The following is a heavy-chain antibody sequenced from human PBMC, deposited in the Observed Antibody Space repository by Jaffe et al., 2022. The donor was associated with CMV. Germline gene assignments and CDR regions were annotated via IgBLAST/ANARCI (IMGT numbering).Heavy chain of an antibody. CDR2: IDPSDSYT. CDR3: ARLSVECSGGSCYSNYYYYYMDV. CDR1: GYSFTSYW. Sequence: EVQLVQSGAEVKKPGESLRISCKGSGYSFTSYWISWVRQMPGKGLEWMGRIDPSDSYTNYSPSFQGHVTISADKSISTAYLQWSSLKASDTAMYYCARLSVECSGGSCYSNYYYYYMDVWGKGTTVTVSS. V-gene: IGHV5-10-1*03. D-gene: IGHD2-15*01. J-gene: IGHJ6*03.